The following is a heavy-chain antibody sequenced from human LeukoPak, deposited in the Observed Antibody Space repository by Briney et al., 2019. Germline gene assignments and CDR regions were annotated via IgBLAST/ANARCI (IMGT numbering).Heavy chain of an antibody. V-gene: IGHV4-61*01. CDR3: AGGNNWFDP. Sequence: SETLSLTCTVSGGSVSSGSYYWTWIRQPPGKGLEWIGYIYYSGSTNYNPSLKSRVTISVDTSKNQFSLKLNSVTAADTAVYYCAGGNNWFDPWGQGILVTVSS. J-gene: IGHJ5*02. CDR1: GGSVSSGSYY. CDR2: IYYSGST. D-gene: IGHD3-16*01.